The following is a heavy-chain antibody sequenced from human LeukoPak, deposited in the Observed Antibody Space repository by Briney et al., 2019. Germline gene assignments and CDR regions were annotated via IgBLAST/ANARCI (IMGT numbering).Heavy chain of an antibody. Sequence: PGGSLTLSCVASGFTFRTYSMNWVRQAPGKGLEWVSYISDSSGTIYYADSVKGRFTISRDNAKNSLYLQMNSLRDEDTAVYYCAQHDIGFDYWGQGTLVTVSS. CDR2: ISDSSGTI. D-gene: IGHD3-9*01. CDR3: AQHDIGFDY. J-gene: IGHJ4*02. V-gene: IGHV3-48*02. CDR1: GFTFRTYS.